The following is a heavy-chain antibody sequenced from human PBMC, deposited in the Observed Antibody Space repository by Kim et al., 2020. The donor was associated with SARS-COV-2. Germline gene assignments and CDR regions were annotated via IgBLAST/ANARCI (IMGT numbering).Heavy chain of an antibody. CDR1: GFTFTSSA. CDR3: AADRCSGGSCLFDY. V-gene: IGHV1-58*01. Sequence: SVKVSCKASGFTFTSSAVQWVRQARGQRLEWIGWIVVGSGNTNYAQKFQERVTITRDMSTSTAYMELSSLRSEDTAVYYCAADRCSGGSCLFDYWGQGTLVTVSS. J-gene: IGHJ4*02. CDR2: IVVGSGNT. D-gene: IGHD2-15*01.